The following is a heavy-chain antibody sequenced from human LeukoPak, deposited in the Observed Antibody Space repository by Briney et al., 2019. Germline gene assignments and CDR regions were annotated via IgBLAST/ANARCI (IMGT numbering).Heavy chain of an antibody. CDR2: IYASGST. Sequence: SETLSLTCTVSGGSISSYYWSWIRQPAGKGLEWIGRIYASGSTNYNPSLKSRVTMSVDTSKSQFSLKLISVTAADTAVYYCARDSPHCSSTSCYTGSVDYWGQGTLVTVSS. D-gene: IGHD2-2*02. CDR3: ARDSPHCSSTSCYTGSVDY. V-gene: IGHV4-4*07. CDR1: GGSISSYY. J-gene: IGHJ4*02.